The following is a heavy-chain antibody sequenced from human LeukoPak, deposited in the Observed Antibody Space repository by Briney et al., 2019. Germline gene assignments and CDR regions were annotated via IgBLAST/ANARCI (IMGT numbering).Heavy chain of an antibody. Sequence: PGGSLRLSCAASGFTVSNNYMSWVRQAPGKGLEWVANIKQDGSEKYYVDSVKGRFTISRDNAKNSLYLQMNSLRAEDTAVYYCARDDRGNWFDPWGQGTLVTVSS. V-gene: IGHV3-7*01. J-gene: IGHJ5*02. CDR1: GFTVSNNY. CDR2: IKQDGSEK. CDR3: ARDDRGNWFDP. D-gene: IGHD3-10*01.